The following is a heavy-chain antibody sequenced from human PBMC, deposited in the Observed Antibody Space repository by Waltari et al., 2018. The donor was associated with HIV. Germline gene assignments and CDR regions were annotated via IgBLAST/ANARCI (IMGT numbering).Heavy chain of an antibody. J-gene: IGHJ4*02. CDR2: ISSSSTTI. Sequence: EVQLVESGGGLVQPGGSLRLSCAASGFIFRPYSMNWVRKAPGKGLEWVSHISSSSTTIYYADSVKGRFTISRDNAKNSLYLQMNSLRAEDTAVYYCARDYCSSTSCTVDYWGQGTLVTVSS. V-gene: IGHV3-48*01. D-gene: IGHD2-2*01. CDR1: GFIFRPYS. CDR3: ARDYCSSTSCTVDY.